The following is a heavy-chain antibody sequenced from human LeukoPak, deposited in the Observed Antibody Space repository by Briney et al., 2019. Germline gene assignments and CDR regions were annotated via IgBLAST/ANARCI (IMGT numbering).Heavy chain of an antibody. V-gene: IGHV1-46*01. D-gene: IGHD3-22*01. CDR1: GYTFTGYY. J-gene: IGHJ4*02. CDR3: ARDSHLEDSSGYYHRAFDY. Sequence: ASVKVSCKASGYTFTGYYMHWVRQAPGQGLEWMGIINPSGGSTSYAQKFQGRVTMTRDTSTSTVYMELSSLRSEDTAVYYCARDSHLEDSSGYYHRAFDYWGQGTLVTVSS. CDR2: INPSGGST.